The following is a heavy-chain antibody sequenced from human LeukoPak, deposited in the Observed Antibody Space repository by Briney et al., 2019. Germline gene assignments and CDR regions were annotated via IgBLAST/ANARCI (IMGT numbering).Heavy chain of an antibody. J-gene: IGHJ4*02. Sequence: GGSLRLSCAASGFTFSSYAISWVRQAPGKWLEWVSTTSGNSGNTYYADSVKGRFTFSRDNSKNTLYLQMNSLKAEDTAVYYCARGTGYSSSWPPHWGQGTLVTVSS. V-gene: IGHV3-23*01. CDR2: TSGNSGNT. D-gene: IGHD6-13*01. CDR1: GFTFSSYA. CDR3: ARGTGYSSSWPPH.